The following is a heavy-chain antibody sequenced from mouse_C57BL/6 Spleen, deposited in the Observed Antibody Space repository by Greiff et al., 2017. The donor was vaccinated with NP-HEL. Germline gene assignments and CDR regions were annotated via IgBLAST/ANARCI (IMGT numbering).Heavy chain of an antibody. CDR2: ISYDGSN. J-gene: IGHJ1*03. V-gene: IGHV3-6*01. CDR3: ASPYGNYWYFDV. CDR1: GYSITSGYY. Sequence: DVQLQESGPGLVKPSQSLSLTCSVTGYSITSGYYWNWIRQFPGNKLEWMGYISYDGSNNYNPSLKNRISITRDTSKNQFFLKLNSVTTEDTATYYCASPYGNYWYFDVWGTGTTVTVSS. D-gene: IGHD2-1*01.